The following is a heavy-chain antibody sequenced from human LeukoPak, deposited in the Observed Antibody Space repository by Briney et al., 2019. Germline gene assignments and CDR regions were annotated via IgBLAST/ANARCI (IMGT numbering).Heavy chain of an antibody. CDR1: GYSFTSYW. V-gene: IGHV5-51*01. J-gene: IGHJ3*02. Sequence: GESLKISCKGSGYSFTSYWIGWVRQMPGKGLEWMGITYPGDSDTRYSPSFQGQVTISADKSVSTAYLQWSSLKASDTAMYYCATTRVAATLAFRFDAFDIWGQGTMVTVSS. D-gene: IGHD2-15*01. CDR2: TYPGDSDT. CDR3: ATTRVAATLAFRFDAFDI.